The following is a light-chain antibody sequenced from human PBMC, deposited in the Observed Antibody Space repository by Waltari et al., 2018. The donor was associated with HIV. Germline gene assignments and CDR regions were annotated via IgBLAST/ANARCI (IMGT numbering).Light chain of an antibody. V-gene: IGLV2-14*01. J-gene: IGLJ3*02. Sequence: QSALAQPASVSGSPGQTISISWYQHPPGKVPKVIIYEVTNRPSGVSPRFSGSKSGNTASLTISGLQSEDEADYFCTSYLSSATPEFGGGTRLTVL. CDR3: TSYLSSATPE. CDR2: EVT.